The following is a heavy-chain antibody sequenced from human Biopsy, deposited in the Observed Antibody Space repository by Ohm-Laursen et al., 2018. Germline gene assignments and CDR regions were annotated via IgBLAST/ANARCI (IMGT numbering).Heavy chain of an antibody. CDR2: IVPILGHL. CDR1: GGPSSNYA. J-gene: IGHJ4*02. Sequence: SVKVSCKASGGPSSNYAFSWVRQAPGQGLEWVGRIVPILGHLNYAQRFQGRGSITADKSTTHVYMELSRLTSGDTAVYYCAADADGYYTEFDYWGPGTLVTVSS. CDR3: AADADGYYTEFDY. V-gene: IGHV1-69*04. D-gene: IGHD3-3*01.